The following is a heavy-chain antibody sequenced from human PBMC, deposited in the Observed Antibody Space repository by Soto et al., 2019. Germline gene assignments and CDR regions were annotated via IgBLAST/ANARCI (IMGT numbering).Heavy chain of an antibody. D-gene: IGHD2-15*01. CDR3: ARGPDCSGGSCYYGWFDP. J-gene: IGHJ5*02. Sequence: TLSLTRAVYGGSFSGYYWSWIRQPPGKGLEWIGEITHSGSPNYNPSLKSRVTISVDTSKNQFSLKLSSVTAADTAVYYCARGPDCSGGSCYYGWFDPWGQGTLVTVS. CDR2: ITHSGSP. CDR1: GGSFSGYY. V-gene: IGHV4-34*01.